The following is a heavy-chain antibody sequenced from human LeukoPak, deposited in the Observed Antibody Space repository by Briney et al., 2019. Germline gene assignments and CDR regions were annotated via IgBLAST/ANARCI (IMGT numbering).Heavy chain of an antibody. CDR3: ARDPHTIFGVVTPYYFDY. J-gene: IGHJ4*02. Sequence: GGSLRLSCAASGFTFSSYAMHWVRQAPGKGLEWVAVISYDGSDKYYADSVKGRFTISRDNSKNTLYLQMNSLRAEDTAVYYCARDPHTIFGVVTPYYFDYWGQGTLVTVSS. CDR2: ISYDGSDK. CDR1: GFTFSSYA. V-gene: IGHV3-30-3*01. D-gene: IGHD3-3*01.